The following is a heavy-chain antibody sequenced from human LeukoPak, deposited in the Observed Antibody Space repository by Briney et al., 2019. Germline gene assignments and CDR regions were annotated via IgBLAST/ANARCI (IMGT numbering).Heavy chain of an antibody. CDR2: ISGSGGST. CDR1: GFTFSSHA. Sequence: GGSLRLSCAASGFTFSSHAMSWVRQAPGKGLEWVSAISGSGGSTYYADSVKGRFTISRDNSKNTLYLQMNSLRAEDTAVYYCAKDHYYYYGMDVWGQGTTVTVSS. V-gene: IGHV3-23*01. CDR3: AKDHYYYYGMDV. J-gene: IGHJ6*02.